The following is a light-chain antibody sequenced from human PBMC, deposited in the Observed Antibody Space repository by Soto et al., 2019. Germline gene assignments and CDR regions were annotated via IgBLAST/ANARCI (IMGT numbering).Light chain of an antibody. V-gene: IGLV2-8*02. CDR2: EVY. CDR1: SSDVGGYNY. Sequence: ALTQPPSASRSPVQSVTISCTGTSSDVGGYNYVSWYQQHPGKAPKLIIYEVYKRPSGVPDRFSGSKSGNTAALTVSGLQAEDEADYYCSSYVGTNSYVFGTGTKVTVL. CDR3: SSYVGTNSYV. J-gene: IGLJ1*01.